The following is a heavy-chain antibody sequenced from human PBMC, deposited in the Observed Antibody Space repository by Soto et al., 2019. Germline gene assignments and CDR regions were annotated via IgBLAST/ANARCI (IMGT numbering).Heavy chain of an antibody. CDR3: TRDLSRRASFWKNDAFDI. CDR2: LWYDGNTK. D-gene: IGHD1-1*01. V-gene: IGHV3-33*01. CDR1: GVSLRDSG. J-gene: IGHJ3*02. Sequence: GGSLRLSCAVSGVSLRDSGMHWVRQAPGKGPEWVAVLWYDGNTKYYGDSVRGRFTVSRDVSRNTLYLDMNSLRVEDTAVYYCTRDLSRRASFWKNDAFDIWGQGTVVTVSS.